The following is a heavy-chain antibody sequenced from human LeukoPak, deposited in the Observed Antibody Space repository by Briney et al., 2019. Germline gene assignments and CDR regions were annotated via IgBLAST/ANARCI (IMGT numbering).Heavy chain of an antibody. J-gene: IGHJ6*02. CDR1: GGSISYYY. V-gene: IGHV4-59*01. D-gene: IGHD4/OR15-4a*01. CDR2: VYYSGTT. CDR3: AREDPQTRVPEGMDV. Sequence: SETLSLTCTVSGGSISYYYWSWLRQSPGKGLEWIGYVYYSGTTNYNPSLKSRVTISVDTSKNQFSLQLRSVTAADTAVYYCAREDPQTRVPEGMDVWGQGTTVTVSS.